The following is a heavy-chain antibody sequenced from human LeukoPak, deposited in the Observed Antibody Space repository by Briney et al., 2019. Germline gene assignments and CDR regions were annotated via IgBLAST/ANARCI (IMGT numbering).Heavy chain of an antibody. Sequence: GASVKVSCKASGYTFTSYYMHWVRQAPGQGLEWMGIINPSGGSTSYAQKFQGRVTMTRGTSTSTVYMELSSLRSEDTAVYYCAREPGWEWLSQTYYFDYWGQGTLVTVSS. CDR1: GYTFTSYY. V-gene: IGHV1-46*01. CDR2: INPSGGST. J-gene: IGHJ4*02. CDR3: AREPGWEWLSQTYYFDY. D-gene: IGHD3-3*01.